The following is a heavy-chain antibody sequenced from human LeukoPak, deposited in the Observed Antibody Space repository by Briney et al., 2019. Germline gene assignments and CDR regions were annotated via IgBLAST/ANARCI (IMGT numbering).Heavy chain of an antibody. CDR3: ARSLYGSGTCFFDF. V-gene: IGHV3-23*01. D-gene: IGHD3-10*01. CDR1: GFTISSYA. CDR2: ISGSGGST. J-gene: IGHJ4*02. Sequence: GGSLRLSCAASGFTISSYAMSWVRQAPGKGLEWVSAISGSGGSTYYAASVKGRITISKDNSKNTLYLQTNTLRAEDTAMYDCARSLYGSGTCFFDFWGQGTLVTVSS.